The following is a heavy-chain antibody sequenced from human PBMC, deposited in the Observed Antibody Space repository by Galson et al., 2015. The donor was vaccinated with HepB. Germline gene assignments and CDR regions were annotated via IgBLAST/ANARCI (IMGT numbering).Heavy chain of an antibody. CDR1: GFTFSDYY. CDR2: ISSSGSTI. V-gene: IGHV3-11*01. CDR3: ATSGSTGDAFDI. D-gene: IGHD1-14*01. Sequence: SLRLSCAASGFTFSDYYMSWIRQAPGKGLEWVSYISSSGSTIYYADSVKGRFTISRDNAKNSLYLQMNSLRAEDTAVYYCATSGSTGDAFDIWGQGTMVTVSS. J-gene: IGHJ3*02.